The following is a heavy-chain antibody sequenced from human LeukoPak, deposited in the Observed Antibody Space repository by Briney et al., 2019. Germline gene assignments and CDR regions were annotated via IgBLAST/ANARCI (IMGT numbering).Heavy chain of an antibody. V-gene: IGHV1-3*01. CDR2: IKAGNGDT. CDR1: GYIFTKYV. J-gene: IGHJ4*02. CDR3: ARDDCGDTCYPGGY. Sequence: ASVKVSCKASGYIFTKYVVHWVRQAPGRRPEWMEWIKAGNGDTKYSQNFQDRLTITRDTSASTVYMELSSLTSEDTALYYCARDDCGDTCYPGGYWGQGTLVTVSS. D-gene: IGHD2-21*01.